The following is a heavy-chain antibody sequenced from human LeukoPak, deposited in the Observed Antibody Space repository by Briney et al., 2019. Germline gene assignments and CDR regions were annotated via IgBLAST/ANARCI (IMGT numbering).Heavy chain of an antibody. J-gene: IGHJ6*02. CDR1: GFTFSTYE. CDR3: AREPRISPGYFYGLDV. Sequence: PGGSLRLSCAASGFTFSTYEMNWVRQAPGKGLEWVSFITSSGSTIYYADSVKGRFTISRDNAKSSLFLQMNSLRAEDTAVYYCAREPRISPGYFYGLDVWGQGTTVTVSS. CDR2: ITSSGSTI. D-gene: IGHD2-15*01. V-gene: IGHV3-48*03.